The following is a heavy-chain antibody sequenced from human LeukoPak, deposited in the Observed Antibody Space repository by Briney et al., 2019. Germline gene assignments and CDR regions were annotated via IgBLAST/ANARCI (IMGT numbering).Heavy chain of an antibody. V-gene: IGHV3-13*04. J-gene: IGHJ4*02. CDR1: GFTFSSYD. Sequence: GGSLRLSCAASGFTFSSYDMHWVRQATGKGQEWVSAIGTAGDTYYPGSVKGRFTISRENAKNSLYLQMNSLRAGDTAVYYCARGVDEYCGGDCYSTNFDYWGQGTLVTVSS. CDR2: IGTAGDT. CDR3: ARGVDEYCGGDCYSTNFDY. D-gene: IGHD2-21*02.